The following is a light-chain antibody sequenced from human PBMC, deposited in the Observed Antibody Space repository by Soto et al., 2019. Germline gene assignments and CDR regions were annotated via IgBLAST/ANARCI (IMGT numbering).Light chain of an antibody. CDR1: QSVSSY. Sequence: EIVFTQSPATLSLSPGERATLSCRASQSVSSYLAWYQQKPGQAPRLLIYDASNRATGIPARFSGSGSGTDFTLTISSLENEDFAVYYCQQRSNWPRTFGQGTKVDIK. J-gene: IGKJ1*01. V-gene: IGKV3-11*01. CDR3: QQRSNWPRT. CDR2: DAS.